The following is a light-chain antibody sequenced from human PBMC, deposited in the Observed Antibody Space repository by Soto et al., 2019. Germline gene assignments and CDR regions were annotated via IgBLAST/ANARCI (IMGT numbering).Light chain of an antibody. CDR1: PSVSSN. Sequence: EIVMTQSPATLSVSPGERATLSCRASPSVSSNLAWYQQKPGQAPRLLIYGASTRATGIPAGFSGSGTGTEFTLTISRLQPEDFAVYYCQQYNNWPPYTVGQGTKLEIK. CDR3: QQYNNWPPYT. J-gene: IGKJ2*01. V-gene: IGKV3-15*01. CDR2: GAS.